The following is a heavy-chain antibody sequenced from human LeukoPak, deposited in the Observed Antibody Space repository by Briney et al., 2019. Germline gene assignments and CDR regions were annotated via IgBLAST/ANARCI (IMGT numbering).Heavy chain of an antibody. Sequence: ASVKVSCKASGYTFTDYYMHWVRQAPRQGLEWVGWINPLTGSTGYPQKFQGRVTMTRDTSISTTYMELTRLRSDDTAVYFCARYTEVLGRHFVYWGQGTPVTAFS. CDR1: GYTFTDYY. D-gene: IGHD1-1*01. J-gene: IGHJ4*02. CDR2: INPLTGST. V-gene: IGHV1-2*02. CDR3: ARYTEVLGRHFVY.